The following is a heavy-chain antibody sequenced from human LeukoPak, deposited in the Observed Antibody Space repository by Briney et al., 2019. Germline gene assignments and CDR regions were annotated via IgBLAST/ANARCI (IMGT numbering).Heavy chain of an antibody. CDR2: ISGSADNT. Sequence: GGSLRLSCTASGFTLSSYAMSWVRQAPGEGLEWVSTISGSADNTNYAEAVKGRFTISRDNSKNTMYLQMNSLRAEDTAVYYCAKQGFGCWGQGTLVTVSS. CDR3: AKQGFGC. CDR1: GFTLSSYA. V-gene: IGHV3-23*01. J-gene: IGHJ4*02.